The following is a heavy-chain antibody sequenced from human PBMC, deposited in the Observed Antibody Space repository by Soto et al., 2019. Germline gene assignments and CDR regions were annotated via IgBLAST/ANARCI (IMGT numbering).Heavy chain of an antibody. Sequence: LRLSCAASGFTFSSYAMSWVRQAPGKGLEWVSAISGSGGSTYYADSVKGRFTISRDNSKNTLYLQMNSLRAEDTAVYYCAKDQQDEYYYDSSGYYPSFGYWGQGTLVTVSS. CDR3: AKDQQDEYYYDSSGYYPSFGY. CDR2: ISGSGGST. J-gene: IGHJ4*02. D-gene: IGHD3-22*01. CDR1: GFTFSSYA. V-gene: IGHV3-23*01.